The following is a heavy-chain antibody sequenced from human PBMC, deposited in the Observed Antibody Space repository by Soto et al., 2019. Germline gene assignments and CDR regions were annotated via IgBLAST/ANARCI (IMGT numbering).Heavy chain of an antibody. CDR2: IYWDDDK. CDR3: AHRVLRTVFGLVTTTAIYFDF. D-gene: IGHD3-3*01. CDR1: GFSLTTSGVG. Sequence: QITLNESGPTVVRPTEPLTLTCRFSGFSLTTSGVGVGWIRQSPGKAPEWLALIYWDDDKRCSASLKSRLTITKDPSKNQVVLTVSHFDPTDTATYYCAHRVLRTVFGLVTTTAIYFDFWGQGPPVAVSS. J-gene: IGHJ4*02. V-gene: IGHV2-5*02.